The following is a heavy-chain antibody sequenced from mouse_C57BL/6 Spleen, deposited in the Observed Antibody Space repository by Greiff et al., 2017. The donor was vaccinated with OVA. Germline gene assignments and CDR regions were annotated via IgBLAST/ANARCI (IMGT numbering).Heavy chain of an antibody. J-gene: IGHJ3*01. Sequence: QVQLQQPGAELVKPGASVKLSCKASGYTFTSYWMHWVKQRPGQGLKWIGMIHPNSGSTNYNEKFKSKATLTVDKSSSTAYMQLSSLTSEDSAVYYCAKIYYDYDDYWGQGTLVTVSA. V-gene: IGHV1-64*01. D-gene: IGHD2-4*01. CDR2: IHPNSGST. CDR3: AKIYYDYDDY. CDR1: GYTFTSYW.